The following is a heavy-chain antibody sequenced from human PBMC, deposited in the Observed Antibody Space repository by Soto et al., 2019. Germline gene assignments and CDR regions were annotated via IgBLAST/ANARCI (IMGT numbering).Heavy chain of an antibody. Sequence: LRLSCATSGFTFSSYEMNWVRQAPGKGLEWVSYISSSGSTIYYADSVKGRFTISRDNAKNSLYLQMDSLRAEDTAVYCCARDQEAGSFFPYYYGMDVWGQGTTVTVSS. J-gene: IGHJ6*02. V-gene: IGHV3-48*03. D-gene: IGHD6-13*01. CDR3: ARDQEAGSFFPYYYGMDV. CDR1: GFTFSSYE. CDR2: ISSSGSTI.